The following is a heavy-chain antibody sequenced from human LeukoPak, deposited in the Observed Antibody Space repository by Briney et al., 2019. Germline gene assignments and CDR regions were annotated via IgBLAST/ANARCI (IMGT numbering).Heavy chain of an antibody. CDR2: INHSGST. J-gene: IGHJ4*02. CDR1: GGSFSGYY. Sequence: PSETLSLTCAVYGGSFSGYYWSWIRQPPGKGLEWIGEINHSGSTNYNPSLKSRVTISVDTSKNQFSLKLSSVTAADTAVYYCARAGVGGTTSLDYWGQGTLVTVSS. D-gene: IGHD4-17*01. V-gene: IGHV4-34*01. CDR3: ARAGVGGTTSLDY.